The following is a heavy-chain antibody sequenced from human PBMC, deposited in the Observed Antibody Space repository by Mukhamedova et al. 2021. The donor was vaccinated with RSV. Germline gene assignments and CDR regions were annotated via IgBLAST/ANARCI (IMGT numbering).Heavy chain of an antibody. D-gene: IGHD2-2*01. CDR2: INHSGST. CDR3: ARPSSTSIPYFDY. Sequence: GKGLEWIGEINHSGSTNYNPSLKSRVTISVDTSKNQFSLKLSSVTAADTAVYYCARPSSTSIPYFDYWGQGTLVTASS. V-gene: IGHV4-34*01. J-gene: IGHJ4*02.